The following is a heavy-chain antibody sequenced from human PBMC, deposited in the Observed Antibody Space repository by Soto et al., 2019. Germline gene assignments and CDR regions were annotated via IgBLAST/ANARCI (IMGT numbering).Heavy chain of an antibody. J-gene: IGHJ4*02. CDR1: GGSISSGDYY. CDR2: IYYSGST. D-gene: IGHD2-21*01. CDR3: AREGLLHRYFDY. V-gene: IGHV4-30-4*01. Sequence: QVQLQESGPGLVKPSQTLSLTCTVSGGSISSGDYYWSWIRQPPGKGLEWIAYIYYSGSTYYNPSPKSRVTISVDTSKNQFSLKLSSVTAADTAVYYCAREGLLHRYFDYWGQGTLVTVSS.